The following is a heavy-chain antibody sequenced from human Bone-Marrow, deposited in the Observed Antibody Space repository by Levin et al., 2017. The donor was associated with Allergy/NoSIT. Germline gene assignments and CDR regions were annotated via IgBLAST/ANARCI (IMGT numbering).Heavy chain of an antibody. CDR3: VRDNEYDGVNCVAWFDP. Sequence: SQTLSLTCTVSGGSIRGYYWGWIRQPPGKELEWIGYVYYGGNTNYNPSLKSRVTISVDTPNNQFSLQLRSVTAADTAVYYCVRDNEYDGVNCVAWFDPWGQGTLVTVSS. D-gene: IGHD3-10*01. CDR2: VYYGGNT. V-gene: IGHV4-59*12. J-gene: IGHJ5*02. CDR1: GGSIRGYY.